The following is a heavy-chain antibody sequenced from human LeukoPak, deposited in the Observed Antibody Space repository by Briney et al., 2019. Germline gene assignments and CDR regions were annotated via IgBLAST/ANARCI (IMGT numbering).Heavy chain of an antibody. CDR2: IKQDESEK. Sequence: PGGSLRLSCDASGFSFSSYWMSWVRQAPGKGLEWVANIKQDESEKYYVDSVKGRFTISRDNAKKSLYLQMNSLRVEDTGVYYCARLSDSISCFGFDIWGQGTTVTVSS. J-gene: IGHJ3*02. D-gene: IGHD2-2*01. V-gene: IGHV3-7*01. CDR1: GFSFSSYW. CDR3: ARLSDSISCFGFDI.